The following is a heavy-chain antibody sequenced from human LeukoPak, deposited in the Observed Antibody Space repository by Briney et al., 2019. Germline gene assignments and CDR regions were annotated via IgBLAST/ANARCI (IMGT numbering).Heavy chain of an antibody. V-gene: IGHV1-3*01. CDR1: GYTFTIYA. D-gene: IGHD3-10*01. J-gene: IGHJ6*04. CDR2: INAGNGNT. Sequence: EASVKVSSKASGYTFTIYAMHWVRQAPGQRLEWMGWINAGNGNTKYSQKFQGRVTITRDTSASTAYMELSSLRSEDTAVYYCARDLSRITMVRGVNGMDVWGKGTTVTVSS. CDR3: ARDLSRITMVRGVNGMDV.